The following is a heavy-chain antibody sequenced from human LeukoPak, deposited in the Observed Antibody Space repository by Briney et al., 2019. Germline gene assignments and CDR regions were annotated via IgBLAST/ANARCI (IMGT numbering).Heavy chain of an antibody. CDR2: ISRYNGKT. V-gene: IGHV1-18*01. CDR1: GYTFTSYD. CDR3: ARGGSSTGFDY. D-gene: IGHD1-26*01. J-gene: IGHJ4*02. Sequence: ASVKVSCKASGYTFTSYDFSWVRQAPGQGLEWVGWISRYNGKTNYAQKLQGRVTMTTDTSTSTTYMELRSLRSDDTAVHYCARGGSSTGFDYWGQGTLVTVSS.